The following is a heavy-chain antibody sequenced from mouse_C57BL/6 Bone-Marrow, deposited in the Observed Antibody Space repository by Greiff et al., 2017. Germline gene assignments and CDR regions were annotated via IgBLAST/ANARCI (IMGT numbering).Heavy chain of an antibody. D-gene: IGHD1-1*01. CDR2: IYWDDDK. V-gene: IGHV8-12*01. CDR3: ARRWNYYGSGAMDY. J-gene: IGHJ4*01. Sequence: QVTLKECGPGILQSSQTLSLTCSFSGFSLSTSGMGVSWIRQPSGKGLEWLAHIYWDDDKRYNPSLKSRLTISKDTSRNQVFLKITSVDTADTATYYCARRWNYYGSGAMDYWGQGTSVTVSS. CDR1: GFSLSTSGMG.